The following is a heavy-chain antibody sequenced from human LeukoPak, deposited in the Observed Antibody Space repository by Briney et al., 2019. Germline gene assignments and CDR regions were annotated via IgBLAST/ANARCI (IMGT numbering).Heavy chain of an antibody. CDR2: INHSGYT. CDR3: ARRTRGYSYGPYYYGMDV. V-gene: IGHV4-34*01. D-gene: IGHD5-18*01. CDR1: GGSFSGYY. Sequence: SETLSLTCAVYGGSFSGYYWSWIRQPPGKGLEWIGEINHSGYTNSNPSLKSRVTISVDTSKNQFSLKLSSVTAADTAVYYCARRTRGYSYGPYYYGMDVWGQGTTVTVSS. J-gene: IGHJ6*02.